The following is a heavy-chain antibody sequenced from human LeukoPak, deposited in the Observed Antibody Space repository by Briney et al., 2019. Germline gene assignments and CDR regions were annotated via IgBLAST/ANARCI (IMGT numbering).Heavy chain of an antibody. CDR2: IKPDGSEK. CDR1: GFSFSSYW. V-gene: IGHV3-7*01. J-gene: IGHJ6*02. CDR3: ARAMDV. Sequence: GSPRLSCAASGFSFSSYWMSWVLQAPGKGLEWVANIKPDGSEKNYVDSVKGRFTISRDNAKNSLYLQMNSLRAEDTAVYYCARAMDVWGQGTTVIVSS.